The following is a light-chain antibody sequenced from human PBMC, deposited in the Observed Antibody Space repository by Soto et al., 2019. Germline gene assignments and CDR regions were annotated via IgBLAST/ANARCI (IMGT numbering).Light chain of an antibody. Sequence: DLPLTQSPSFLSASVGDRVTITCRASQGIGSYLGWYQQAPGKAPKLLIYGASTLQSGVPSRFSGSGSGTEFTLTVSLLQPEDVATYYCQQLNTYPAFGRVTKVYI. J-gene: IGKJ4*01. CDR2: GAS. CDR1: QGIGSY. CDR3: QQLNTYPA. V-gene: IGKV1-9*01.